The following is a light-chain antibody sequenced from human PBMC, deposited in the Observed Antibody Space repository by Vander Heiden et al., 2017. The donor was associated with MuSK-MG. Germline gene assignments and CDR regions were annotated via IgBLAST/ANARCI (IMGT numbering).Light chain of an antibody. V-gene: IGLV2-8*01. Sequence: QSVLTQPPSASGSPGQSVTISCTATSSAVDGYKYVSWYQQYPGKAPILMMYEVDKRPSGVPDRFSGSKSGNTASLTVSGVQAEDEAEYYCSAYAGSYSRWVFGGGTKLTVL. J-gene: IGLJ3*02. CDR2: EVD. CDR3: SAYAGSYSRWV. CDR1: SSAVDGYKY.